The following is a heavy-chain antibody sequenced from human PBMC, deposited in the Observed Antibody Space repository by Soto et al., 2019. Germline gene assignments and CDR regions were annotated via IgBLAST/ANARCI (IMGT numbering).Heavy chain of an antibody. CDR3: ASVPDY. CDR1: GGSISSGGYS. J-gene: IGHJ4*02. CDR2: IYNSGSI. D-gene: IGHD2-2*01. V-gene: IGHV4-30-2*01. Sequence: QLQLQESGSGLVKPSQTLSLTCAVSGGSISSGGYSWSWIRQPPGKGLEGIGYIYNSGSIYYNPSLKSRVIISVDRSKNQFSLKLGSVTAADAAVYYCASVPDYWGQGTLVTVSS.